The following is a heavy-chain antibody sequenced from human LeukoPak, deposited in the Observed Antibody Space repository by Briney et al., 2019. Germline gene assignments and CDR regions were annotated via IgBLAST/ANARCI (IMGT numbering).Heavy chain of an antibody. CDR3: ARHGFSGSYLGFDY. Sequence: PSETLSLTCTVSGGSISSYYWSWIRQPPGKGLEWIGYIYYSGSTNYNPSLKSRVTISVDTSKNQFSLKLSSETAADTAVYYCARHGFSGSYLGFDYWGQGTLVTVSS. J-gene: IGHJ4*02. V-gene: IGHV4-59*08. CDR2: IYYSGST. D-gene: IGHD1-26*01. CDR1: GGSISSYY.